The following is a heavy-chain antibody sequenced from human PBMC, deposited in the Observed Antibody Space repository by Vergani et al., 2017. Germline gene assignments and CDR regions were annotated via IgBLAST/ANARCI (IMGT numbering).Heavy chain of an antibody. D-gene: IGHD6-13*01. CDR2: IYYRSKWFN. CDR3: ARGDSSRRAFDI. Sequence: QVHLQQSGPGLVKPSQTLSLTCAISGDSISSNSAAWSWIRQSPSRGLEWLGRIYYRSKWFNDYTISVKSRMTINPDTSKNQFSLQLDSVTPEDTAVYFCARGDSSRRAFDIWGQGTMVTVSS. V-gene: IGHV6-1*01. CDR1: GDSISSNSAA. J-gene: IGHJ3*02.